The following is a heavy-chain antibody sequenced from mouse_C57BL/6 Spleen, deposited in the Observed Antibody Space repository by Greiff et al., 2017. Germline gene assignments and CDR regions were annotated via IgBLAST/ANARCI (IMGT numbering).Heavy chain of an antibody. J-gene: IGHJ1*03. V-gene: IGHV1-15*01. CDR1: GYTFTDYE. CDR2: IDPETGGP. CDR3: TRYYYGSSYWYFDV. Sequence: VQLQQSGAELVRPGASVTLSCKASGYTFTDYEMHWVKQTPVHGLEWIGAIDPETGGPAYNQKFKGKAILTADTSSSTAYMELRSLTSEDSAVYYCTRYYYGSSYWYFDVWGTGTTVTVSS. D-gene: IGHD1-1*01.